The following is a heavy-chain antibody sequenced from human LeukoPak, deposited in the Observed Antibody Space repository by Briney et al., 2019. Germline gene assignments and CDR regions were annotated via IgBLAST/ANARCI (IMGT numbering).Heavy chain of an antibody. Sequence: GGSLRLSCAASGFTFNRFSMNWVRQTPGKGLEWVSYISGSSSASYYADSVKGRFTISRDNAKNSLYLQMNSLRAEDTAVYYCARFVGGPYYYDSSANFDYWGQGTLVTVSS. J-gene: IGHJ4*02. CDR2: ISGSSSAS. V-gene: IGHV3-48*01. CDR3: ARFVGGPYYYDSSANFDY. D-gene: IGHD3-22*01. CDR1: GFTFNRFS.